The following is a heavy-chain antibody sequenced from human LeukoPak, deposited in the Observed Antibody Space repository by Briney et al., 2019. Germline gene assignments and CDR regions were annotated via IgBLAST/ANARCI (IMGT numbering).Heavy chain of an antibody. CDR1: GFTLDRYW. J-gene: IGHJ6*04. D-gene: IGHD3-16*01. V-gene: IGHV3-7*01. CDR2: IKQDGSET. CDR3: ARPRRVDTAWHCMGG. Sequence: GGSLRLSCEVSGFTLDRYWMSWVRQAPGKGLEWVANIKQDGSETHHVDSVKGRFTISRDNAKNSLYLQMNSLRVEDTAEYYCARPRRVDTAWHCMGGRGKGATVIVST.